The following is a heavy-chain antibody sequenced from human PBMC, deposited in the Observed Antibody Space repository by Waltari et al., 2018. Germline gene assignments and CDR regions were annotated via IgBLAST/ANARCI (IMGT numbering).Heavy chain of an antibody. J-gene: IGHJ4*02. CDR1: DFSISRGFH. D-gene: IGHD3-9*01. CDR2: ISDSGTT. CDR3: AREAGSGIDWYHDY. Sequence: QMQESGPGLVKPSETLSPMCSVSDFSISRGFHWGWLRQSPGKGLEWIGSISDSGTTSYNPSLQSRVTISIDTSKNQFSLKLGSVTAADTAVFYCAREAGSGIDWYHDYWGQGILVTVSS. V-gene: IGHV4-38-2*02.